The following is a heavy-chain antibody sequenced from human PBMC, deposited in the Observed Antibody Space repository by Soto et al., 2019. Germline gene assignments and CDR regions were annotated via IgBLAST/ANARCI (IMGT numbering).Heavy chain of an antibody. V-gene: IGHV4-61*01. CDR1: GGSVSSGSYY. Sequence: PSETLSLTCTVSGGSVSSGSYYWSWIRQSPGKGLEWIGYIFYSGSTNYNPSLKSRVTLSADTSKNQFSLRLSSVTAADTAVYYCARVGSSGWSPDYWGQGTLVTVSS. D-gene: IGHD6-19*01. CDR2: IFYSGST. J-gene: IGHJ4*02. CDR3: ARVGSSGWSPDY.